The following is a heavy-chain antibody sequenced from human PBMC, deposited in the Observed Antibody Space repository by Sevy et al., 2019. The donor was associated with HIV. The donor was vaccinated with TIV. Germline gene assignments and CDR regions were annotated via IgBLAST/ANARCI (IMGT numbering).Heavy chain of an antibody. V-gene: IGHV1-2*02. CDR2: INPNSGGT. CDR3: VRDMELVDEGTQEFYY. D-gene: IGHD1-7*01. J-gene: IGHJ4*02. Sequence: ASVKVSCKASGYTFTGYYMHWVRQAPGQGLEWMGWINPNSGGTNYAQKFQGTVTMTRDTSISTAYMELSRLRSDDTALYYCVRDMELVDEGTQEFYYWVQGTLVTVSS. CDR1: GYTFTGYY.